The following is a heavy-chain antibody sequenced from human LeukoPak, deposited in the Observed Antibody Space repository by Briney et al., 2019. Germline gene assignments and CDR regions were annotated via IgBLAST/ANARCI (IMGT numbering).Heavy chain of an antibody. D-gene: IGHD3-22*01. CDR2: ISGNGGST. V-gene: IGHV3-43*02. CDR3: AKGSDSSGYYYPDY. J-gene: IGHJ4*02. CDR1: GFTFDDYA. Sequence: QTGGSLRLSCAASGFTFDDYAMHWVRQAPGKGLEWVSLISGNGGSTYYADSVKGRFTISRDNSKNSLYLQMNSLRTEDTALYYCAKGSDSSGYYYPDYWGQGTLVTVSS.